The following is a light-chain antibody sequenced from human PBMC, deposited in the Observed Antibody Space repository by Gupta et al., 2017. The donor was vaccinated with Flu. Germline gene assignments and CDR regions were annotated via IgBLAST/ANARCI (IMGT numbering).Light chain of an antibody. Sequence: VTPGEPASISCRSSQSLLHSNGFSYLDWYLQKPGQSPQLLIYLGSNRASGVPDRFSGSGSGTDFTLKISRVEAEDVGVYYCMQTLQTPWTFGQGTKVEIK. CDR2: LGS. V-gene: IGKV2-28*01. J-gene: IGKJ1*01. CDR1: QSLLHSNGFSY. CDR3: MQTLQTPWT.